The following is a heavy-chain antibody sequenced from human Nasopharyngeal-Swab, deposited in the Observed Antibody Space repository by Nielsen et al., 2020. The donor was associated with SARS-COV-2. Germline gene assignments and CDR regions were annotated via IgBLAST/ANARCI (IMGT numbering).Heavy chain of an antibody. Sequence: SETLSLTCTVSGGSISSYYWSWIRQPPGKGLEWIGYIYYSGSTYYNPSLKSRVTISVDTSKNQFSLKLSSVTAADTAVYYCARAGDAYDFWSGYPDYYGMDVWGQGTTVTVSS. CDR3: ARAGDAYDFWSGYPDYYGMDV. V-gene: IGHV4-59*12. CDR1: GGSISSYY. J-gene: IGHJ6*02. CDR2: IYYSGST. D-gene: IGHD3-3*01.